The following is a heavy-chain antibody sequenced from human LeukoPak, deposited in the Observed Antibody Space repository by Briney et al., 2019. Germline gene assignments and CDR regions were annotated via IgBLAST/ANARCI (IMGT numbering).Heavy chain of an antibody. D-gene: IGHD3-22*01. Sequence: SETLSLTCTVSGGSISSSSYYWGWIRQPPGKGLEWIGSIYYSGSTYYNPSLKSRVTISVDTSKNQFSLKPSSVTAADTAVYYCARTYYYDSSGYQKYWYFDLWGRGTLVTVSS. CDR2: IYYSGST. V-gene: IGHV4-39*01. CDR1: GGSISSSSYY. J-gene: IGHJ2*01. CDR3: ARTYYYDSSGYQKYWYFDL.